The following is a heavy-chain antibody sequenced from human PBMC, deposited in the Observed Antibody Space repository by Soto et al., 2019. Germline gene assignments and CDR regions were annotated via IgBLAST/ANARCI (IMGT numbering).Heavy chain of an antibody. CDR2: IYYSGST. Sequence: QLQLQESGPGLVKPSETLSLTCSVSGGSISSSSYYWGWIRQPPGKGLEWIGNIYYSGSTYYNPSLKSRVTISVDTSKNQFSLKLGSVTAADTAVYYCARGARLRENYFDYWGQGTLVTVSS. J-gene: IGHJ4*02. CDR3: ARGARLRENYFDY. V-gene: IGHV4-39*02. CDR1: GGSISSSSYY. D-gene: IGHD4-17*01.